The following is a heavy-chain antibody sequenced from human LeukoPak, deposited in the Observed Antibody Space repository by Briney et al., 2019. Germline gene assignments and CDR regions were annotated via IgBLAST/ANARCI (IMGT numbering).Heavy chain of an antibody. CDR1: GFTFSSYS. D-gene: IGHD1-26*01. J-gene: IGHJ3*02. CDR3: AGDRSYYFQLDAFDI. Sequence: GGSLRLSRAASGFTFSSYSMNWVRQAAGKGLKWVSSISSSSSYIYYADSVKGRFTISRDNAKNSLYLQMNSLRAEDTAVYYCAGDRSYYFQLDAFDIWGQGTMVTVSS. V-gene: IGHV3-21*01. CDR2: ISSSSSYI.